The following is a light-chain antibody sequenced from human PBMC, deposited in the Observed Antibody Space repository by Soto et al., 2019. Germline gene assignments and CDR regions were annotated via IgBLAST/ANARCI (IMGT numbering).Light chain of an antibody. V-gene: IGKV1-12*01. CDR1: QDINNR. CDR2: FAS. Sequence: DIQMTQSPSSVSASVGDRVTITCRASQDINNRLAWFRQQPGKAPNLLISFASHVPSGVPSRFSGSGSGPDFTLTINSLQPEDFATYYCLQTSNFPRTFGPGTRVEIK. J-gene: IGKJ1*01. CDR3: LQTSNFPRT.